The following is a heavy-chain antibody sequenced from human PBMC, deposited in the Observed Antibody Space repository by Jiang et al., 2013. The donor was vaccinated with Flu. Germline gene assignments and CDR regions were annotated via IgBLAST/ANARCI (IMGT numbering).Heavy chain of an antibody. CDR1: GYSFTSYA. J-gene: IGHJ6*02. CDR2: VNTDTGTP. Sequence: VQSGSELKKPGASVKVSCKASGYSFTSYAMNWVRQAPGQGPEWMGWVNTDTGTPTYARGFTGRFVFSLDTPVSTAYLQISSLEAGDTAVYYCTRSLCSGGVCFRGADYYTMDVWGRRDRRSPSP. CDR3: TRSLCSGGVCFRGADYYTMDV. D-gene: IGHD2-8*02. V-gene: IGHV7-4-1*02.